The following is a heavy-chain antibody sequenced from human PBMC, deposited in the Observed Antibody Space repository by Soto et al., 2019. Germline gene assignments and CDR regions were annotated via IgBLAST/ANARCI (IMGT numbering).Heavy chain of an antibody. CDR2: IIPIFGTA. J-gene: IGHJ4*02. CDR1: GXTFSSYA. D-gene: IGHD2-21*01. CDR3: ARDRRPYCGGECYSWYFDY. V-gene: IGHV1-69*13. Sequence: SVKVSCKASGXTFSSYAISWVRQAPGQGLEWMGGIIPIFGTANYAQKFQGRVTITADESTSTAYMELSSLRSEDTAVYYCARDRRPYCGGECYSWYFDYWGQGTLVTVSS.